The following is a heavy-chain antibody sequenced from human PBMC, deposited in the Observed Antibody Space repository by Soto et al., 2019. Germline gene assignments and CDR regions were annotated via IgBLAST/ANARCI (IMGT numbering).Heavy chain of an antibody. D-gene: IGHD1-1*01. J-gene: IGHJ3*02. CDR3: ARVERGTATTVVDAFDI. CDR2: MSHSGGT. V-gene: IGHV4-34*01. CDR1: GGSVNSGNYY. Sequence: SETLSRTCAVNGGSVNSGNYYWSWIREPPGKGLEWSGEMSHSGGTHFNPSLKRRVTIAVDTSKNQFSLKMSSVTAADTALYYCARVERGTATTVVDAFDIWGPGTMVTVSS.